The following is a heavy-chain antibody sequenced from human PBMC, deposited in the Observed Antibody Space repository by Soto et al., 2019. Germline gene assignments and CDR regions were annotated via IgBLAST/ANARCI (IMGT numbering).Heavy chain of an antibody. V-gene: IGHV3-64*01. CDR3: VRRVSGNYDY. CDR2: ISSNGGTT. CDR1: GFTFSSYD. Sequence: EVQLAESGGGMVQPGGSLRLSCVASGFTFSSYDMHWVRQAPGKGLEYVSSISSNGGTTYYGNSVKGRFTISRDNSKNTLYLQMGSLRADDMAVYYCVRRVSGNYDYWGQGTLGTVSS. D-gene: IGHD1-7*01. J-gene: IGHJ4*02.